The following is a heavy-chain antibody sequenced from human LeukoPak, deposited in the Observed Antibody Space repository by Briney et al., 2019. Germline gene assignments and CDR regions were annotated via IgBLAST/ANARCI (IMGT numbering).Heavy chain of an antibody. J-gene: IGHJ4*02. D-gene: IGHD4-23*01. CDR3: ARDFGSTVVTPFDY. CDR2: ISAYNGNT. Sequence: ASVKVSCKASGYTFTSYGISWVRQAPGQGLEWMGWISAYNGNTNYAQKLQGRVTMTTDTSTSTAYMELSSLRSEDTAVYYCARDFGSTVVTPFDYWGQGTLVTVSS. V-gene: IGHV1-18*01. CDR1: GYTFTSYG.